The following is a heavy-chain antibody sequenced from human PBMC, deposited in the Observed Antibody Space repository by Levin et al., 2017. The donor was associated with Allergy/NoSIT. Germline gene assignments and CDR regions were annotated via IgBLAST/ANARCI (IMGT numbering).Heavy chain of an antibody. D-gene: IGHD6-6*01. J-gene: IGHJ6*03. Sequence: GESLKISCTASGFTFGDYAMSWFRQAPGKGLEWVGFIRSKAYGGTTEYAASVKGRFTISRDDSKSIAYLQMNSLKTEDTAVYYCTRPFYSSFALDVLGGYYMDVWGKGTTVTVSS. CDR3: TRPFYSSFALDVLGGYYMDV. CDR2: IRSKAYGGTT. CDR1: GFTFGDYA. V-gene: IGHV3-49*03.